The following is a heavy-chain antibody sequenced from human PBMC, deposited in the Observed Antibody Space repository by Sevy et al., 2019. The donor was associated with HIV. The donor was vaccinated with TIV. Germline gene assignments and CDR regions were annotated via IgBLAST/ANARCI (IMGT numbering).Heavy chain of an antibody. D-gene: IGHD2-15*01. J-gene: IGHJ6*02. Sequence: GGSLRLSCAAFGFTFSSYWMHWVRQAPGKGLVWVSRINSDGSSTSYADSVKGRFTISRDNAKNTLYLQMNSLRAEDTAVYYCAQGYCSGGSCYSRYYYYGMDVWGQGTTVTVSS. V-gene: IGHV3-74*01. CDR2: INSDGSST. CDR3: AQGYCSGGSCYSRYYYYGMDV. CDR1: GFTFSSYW.